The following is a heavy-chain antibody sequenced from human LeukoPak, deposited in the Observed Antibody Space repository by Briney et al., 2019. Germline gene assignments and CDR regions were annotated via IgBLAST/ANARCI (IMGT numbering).Heavy chain of an antibody. CDR3: ARGGVGGLRLEAPFDY. CDR2: TYYRSKLYN. V-gene: IGHV6-1*01. Sequence: SQTLSLTCAISGDSVSSNSAAWNWIRQSPSRGLEWLGRTYYRSKLYNDYAVSVKSRITINPDTSKNQFSLQLNSVTPEDTAVYYCARGGVGGLRLEAPFDYWGQGTLVTVSS. D-gene: IGHD5-12*01. J-gene: IGHJ4*02. CDR1: GDSVSSNSAA.